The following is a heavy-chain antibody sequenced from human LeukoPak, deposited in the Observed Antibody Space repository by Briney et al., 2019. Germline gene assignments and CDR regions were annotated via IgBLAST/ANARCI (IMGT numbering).Heavy chain of an antibody. Sequence: GGSLRLSCAASGFTFSSYWMSWVRQAPGKGLEWVANMNRDGSEKNYVDSIKGRFTISRDNAANSLYLQMNSLRVEDTAVYYCARDYRSSSGWTVDYWGQGTLVTVSS. CDR1: GFTFSSYW. D-gene: IGHD6-19*01. V-gene: IGHV3-7*01. CDR2: MNRDGSEK. J-gene: IGHJ4*02. CDR3: ARDYRSSSGWTVDY.